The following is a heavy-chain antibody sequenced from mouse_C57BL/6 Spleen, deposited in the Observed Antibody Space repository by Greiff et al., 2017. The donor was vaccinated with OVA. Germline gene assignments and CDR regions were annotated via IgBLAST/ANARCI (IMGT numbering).Heavy chain of an antibody. J-gene: IGHJ3*01. CDR3: ARYYYGSSYPFAY. CDR1: GYTFTSYW. D-gene: IGHD1-1*01. Sequence: QVQLQQPGAELVMPGASVKLSCKASGYTFTSYWMHWVKQRPGQGLEWIGEIDPSDSYTNYNQKFKGKSTLTVDKSSSTAYMQLSSLTSEDSAVYYCARYYYGSSYPFAYWGQGTLVTVSA. CDR2: IDPSDSYT. V-gene: IGHV1-69*01.